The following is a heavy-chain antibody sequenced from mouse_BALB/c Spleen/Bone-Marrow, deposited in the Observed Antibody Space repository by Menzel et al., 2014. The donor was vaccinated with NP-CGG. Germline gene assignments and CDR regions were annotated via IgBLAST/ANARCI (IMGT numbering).Heavy chain of an antibody. J-gene: IGHJ1*01. CDR2: INPNNGGT. D-gene: IGHD1-2*01. Sequence: EAQLQESGPELVKPGASVKISCKTSGYTFTEYTMHWVKQSHGKSLEWIGGINPNNGGTSSNQKFKDKATWIVDKSSSAAYMELRSLTSEESAIYYCAKELLRLWYFDVWGAGTTVTVSS. CDR3: AKELLRLWYFDV. V-gene: IGHV1-18*01. CDR1: GYTFTEYT.